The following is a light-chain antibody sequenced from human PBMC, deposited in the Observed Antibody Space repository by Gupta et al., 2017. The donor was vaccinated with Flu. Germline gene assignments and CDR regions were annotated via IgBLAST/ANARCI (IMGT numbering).Light chain of an antibody. CDR3: QSADSSGTYPV. CDR1: ALPTQY. V-gene: IGLV3-25*02. J-gene: IGLJ3*02. CDR2: KDS. Sequence: SYELTQPPSVSVSPGQTARITCSGDALPTQYAYWYQQKPGQAPVLVIYKDSERPSGIPERFSGSSSATTVTLTISGVQAEEEADYYCQSADSSGTYPVFGGGTKLTVL.